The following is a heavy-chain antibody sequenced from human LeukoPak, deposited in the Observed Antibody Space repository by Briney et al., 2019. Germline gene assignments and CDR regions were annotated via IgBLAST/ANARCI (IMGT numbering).Heavy chain of an antibody. CDR2: ISSRASAV. CDR1: GITFSNYD. J-gene: IGHJ4*02. CDR3: ASSLTMVRGDY. D-gene: IGHD3-10*01. Sequence: PGGSLRLSCAASGITFSNYDMNWVRQAPGKGLEWVSYISSRASAVYYADSVKGRFTISRDNAKNSLYPQMDSLRAEDTAVYYCASSLTMVRGDYWGQGTLVTVSS. V-gene: IGHV3-48*03.